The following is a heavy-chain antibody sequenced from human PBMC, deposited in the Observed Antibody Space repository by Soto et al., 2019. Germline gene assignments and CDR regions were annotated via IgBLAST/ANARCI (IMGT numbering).Heavy chain of an antibody. CDR3: VSFNTYGDWDI. Sequence: QMQLQESGPGLVKPSQTLSLTCIVSGNSITSGDYYWSWIRQPPGEGLEWIGYNFYTASEKASYNPSREGRLTISGDTSKNQVSLNLSSVTAADTAIYYCVSFNTYGDWDIWGRGTTFTVSS. V-gene: IGHV4-30-4*01. D-gene: IGHD2-21*02. CDR1: GNSITSGDYY. CDR2: NFYTASEKA. J-gene: IGHJ6*02.